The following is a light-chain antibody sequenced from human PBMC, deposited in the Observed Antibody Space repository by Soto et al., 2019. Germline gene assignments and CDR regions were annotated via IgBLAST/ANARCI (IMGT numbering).Light chain of an antibody. CDR1: QSISSW. J-gene: IGKJ2*01. CDR2: DAS. Sequence: DIQMTQSPSTLSASVGDRVTITCRASQSISSWLAWYQQKPGKAPKLLISDASTSESGVPSRFSGSGSGTDFTLTISSLQPDDFATYYCQQYSSYYTFGQGTKLEIK. CDR3: QQYSSYYT. V-gene: IGKV1-5*01.